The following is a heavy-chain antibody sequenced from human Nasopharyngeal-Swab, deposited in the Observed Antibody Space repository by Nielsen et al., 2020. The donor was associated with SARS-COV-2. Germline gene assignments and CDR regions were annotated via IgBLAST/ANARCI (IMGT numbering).Heavy chain of an antibody. D-gene: IGHD2-2*01. Sequence: ASVKVSCKVSGYTLTELSMHWVRQAPGKGLEWMGCIDPEDGERIYAQKFQGRVTMTEDTSTDTAYMELSSLRSEDTAVYYCARESQIPLAIPQGFDTWGQGTLVTVSS. V-gene: IGHV1-24*01. J-gene: IGHJ5*02. CDR2: IDPEDGER. CDR3: ARESQIPLAIPQGFDT. CDR1: GYTLTELS.